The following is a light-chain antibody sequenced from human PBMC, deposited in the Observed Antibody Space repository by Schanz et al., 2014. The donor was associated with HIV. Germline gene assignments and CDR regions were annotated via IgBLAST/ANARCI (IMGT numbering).Light chain of an antibody. CDR2: GGT. J-gene: IGKJ3*01. V-gene: IGKV3-20*01. CDR1: QSVSSN. CDR3: QQYDTSPIT. Sequence: EIVMTQSPATLSVSPGERATLSCRASQSVSSNLAWYQQKRGQPPRLLIYGGTSRATGIPDRFSGSGSGTDFTLTISRLEPEDFAVYYCQQYDTSPITFGPGTKVDIK.